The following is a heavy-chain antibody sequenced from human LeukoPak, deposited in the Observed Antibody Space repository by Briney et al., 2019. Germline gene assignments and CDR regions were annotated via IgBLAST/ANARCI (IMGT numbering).Heavy chain of an antibody. CDR3: AKANRGFAEHFDC. V-gene: IGHV3-23*01. CDR1: GFTFSSYA. CDR2: ISSSGGST. Sequence: GGSLRLSCVASGFTFSSYAMSWVRQAPGKGLEWVSAISSSGGSTYYADSVKGRFTISRDNSKNTLSLRMNSLKAEDTAVYYCAKANRGFAEHFDCWGQGTLVTVSS. D-gene: IGHD3-10*01. J-gene: IGHJ4*02.